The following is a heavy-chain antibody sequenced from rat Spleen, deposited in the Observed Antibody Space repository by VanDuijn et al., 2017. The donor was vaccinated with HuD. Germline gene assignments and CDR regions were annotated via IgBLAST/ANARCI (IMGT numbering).Heavy chain of an antibody. J-gene: IGHJ2*01. D-gene: IGHD1-2*01. CDR2: ISSGGST. CDR3: TRSFITIAAPFDY. Sequence: QVQLKESGPGLVQPSQTLSLTCTVSGFSLTSNSVHWVRQPPGKGLAWIAAISSGGSTYYNSAPKSRLSILRDNSKIQVFLKMNSLQTEDTAIYFCTRSFITIAAPFDYWGQGVMVTVSS. CDR1: GFSLTSNS. V-gene: IGHV2-6*01.